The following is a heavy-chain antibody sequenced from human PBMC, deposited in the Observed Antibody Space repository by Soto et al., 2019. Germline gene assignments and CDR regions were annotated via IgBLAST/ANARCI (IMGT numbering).Heavy chain of an antibody. CDR1: GGSISSGDYY. V-gene: IGHV4-30-4*02. Sequence: PSGTLSLTCTVSGGSISSGDYYWSWIRQPPGKGLEWIGYIYYSGSTYYNPSLKSRVTISVDTSKNQFSLKLSSVTAADTAVYYCASSQKGSRGFWFDPWGQGTLVTVSS. J-gene: IGHJ5*02. CDR2: IYYSGST. D-gene: IGHD2-15*01. CDR3: ASSQKGSRGFWFDP.